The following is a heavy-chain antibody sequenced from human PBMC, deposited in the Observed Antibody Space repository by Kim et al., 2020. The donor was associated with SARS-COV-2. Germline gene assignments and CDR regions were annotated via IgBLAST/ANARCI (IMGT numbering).Heavy chain of an antibody. CDR2: ISGSGGST. V-gene: IGHV3-23*01. D-gene: IGHD3-16*01. CDR3: AKDLEPLAYDYVWGNPDAFDI. CDR1: GFTFSSYA. J-gene: IGHJ3*02. Sequence: GGSLRLSCAASGFTFSSYAMSWVRQAPGKGLEWVSAISGSGGSTYYADSVKGRFTISRDNSKNTLYLQMNSLRAEDTAVYYCAKDLEPLAYDYVWGNPDAFDIWGQGTMVTVSS.